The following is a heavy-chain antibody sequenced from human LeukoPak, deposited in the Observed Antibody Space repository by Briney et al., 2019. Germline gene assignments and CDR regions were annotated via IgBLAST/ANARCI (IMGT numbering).Heavy chain of an antibody. CDR1: GGSISSYY. J-gene: IGHJ4*02. CDR2: IYTSGST. V-gene: IGHV4-4*07. D-gene: IGHD2-8*01. Sequence: SETLSLTCTASGGSISSYYWSWIRQPAGKGLEWIGRIYTSGSTNYNPSLKSRVTMSVDTSKNQFSLKLSSVTAADTAVYYCARHYCTNGVCYGPFDYWGQGTLVTVSS. CDR3: ARHYCTNGVCYGPFDY.